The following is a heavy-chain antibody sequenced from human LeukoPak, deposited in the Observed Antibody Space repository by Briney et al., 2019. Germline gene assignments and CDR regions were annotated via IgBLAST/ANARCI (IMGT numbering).Heavy chain of an antibody. D-gene: IGHD3-22*01. V-gene: IGHV1-18*01. CDR3: ARGVWYYYDSSGTESFDY. Sequence: ASVKVSCKASGYTFTSYGISWVRQAPGQGLEWMGWISAYNGNTNYAQKLQGRVTMTTDTSTSTAYMELRSLRSDDTAVYYCARGVWYYYDSSGTESFDYWGQETLVTVSS. J-gene: IGHJ4*02. CDR2: ISAYNGNT. CDR1: GYTFTSYG.